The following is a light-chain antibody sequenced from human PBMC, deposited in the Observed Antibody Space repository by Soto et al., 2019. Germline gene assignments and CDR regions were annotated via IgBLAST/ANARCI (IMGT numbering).Light chain of an antibody. CDR2: GAS. CDR1: QSVSGN. Sequence: EIVMTQSPATLSVSPGERATLSCRASQSVSGNLAWYQQKPGQAPRLLIYGASTRATGIPAKFSGSGSGTEFTLTISSLQSEDFAVYYCQQYNNWPRTFGQGTKVEIK. V-gene: IGKV3-15*01. CDR3: QQYNNWPRT. J-gene: IGKJ1*01.